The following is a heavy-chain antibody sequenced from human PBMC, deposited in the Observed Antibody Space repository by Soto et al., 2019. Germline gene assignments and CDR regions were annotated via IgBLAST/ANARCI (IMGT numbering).Heavy chain of an antibody. J-gene: IGHJ5*02. Sequence: EVQLLESGGGLVQPGGSLRLSCAASAFTFSTYAMSWVRQAPGKGLEWVSAISGSGGSTYYADSVKGRFTLSRDNSKNTLYLQMNSLRAEDTAVYYCARCGFPTWWFDPWGQGTLVTVSS. V-gene: IGHV3-23*01. CDR3: ARCGFPTWWFDP. CDR2: ISGSGGST. CDR1: AFTFSTYA.